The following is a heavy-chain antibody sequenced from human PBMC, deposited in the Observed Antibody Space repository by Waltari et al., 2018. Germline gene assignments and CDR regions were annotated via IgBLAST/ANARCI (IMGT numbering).Heavy chain of an antibody. D-gene: IGHD2-2*01. CDR1: GYTFTNYD. V-gene: IGHV1-8*01. J-gene: IGHJ4*02. CDR3: ARGNQRGY. Sequence: QVQLVQSGAEVKKPGASVKVSCKASGYTFTNYDINWVRQAAGQGLEWMGWMNPQSGDTGYAQKFQGRVTMTRNTSIGTAYMELRSLQFDDTAVYYCARGNQRGYWGQGTLVTVSS. CDR2: MNPQSGDT.